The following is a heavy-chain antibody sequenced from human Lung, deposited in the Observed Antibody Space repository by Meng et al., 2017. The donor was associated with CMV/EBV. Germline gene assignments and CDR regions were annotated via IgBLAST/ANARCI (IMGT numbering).Heavy chain of an antibody. CDR2: IYYSGST. CDR3: AREDYYAPFLGPVGGMDV. J-gene: IGHJ6*02. D-gene: IGHD3-10*01. V-gene: IGHV4-61*01. Sequence: GPLRPXCTVPGGPVISGSYYWSWIRQPPGKGLEWIGYIYYSGSTNYNPSLKSRVTISVDTSKNQFSLKLSSVTAADTAVYYGAREDYYAPFLGPVGGMDVWGQGXTVTVSS. CDR1: GGPVISGSYY.